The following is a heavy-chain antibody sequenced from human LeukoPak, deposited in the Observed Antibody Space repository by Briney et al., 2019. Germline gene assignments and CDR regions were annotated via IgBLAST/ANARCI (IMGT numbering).Heavy chain of an antibody. D-gene: IGHD6-6*01. CDR2: INPSGGST. Sequence: ASVKVSCKASGYTFTSYYMHWVRQAPGQGLEWMGIINPSGGSTSYAQKFQGGVTMTRDMSASTVYMELSSLRSEDTAVYYCAKSIAARLRGGYYMDVWGKGTTVTVSS. CDR3: AKSIAARLRGGYYMDV. J-gene: IGHJ6*03. V-gene: IGHV1-46*01. CDR1: GYTFTSYY.